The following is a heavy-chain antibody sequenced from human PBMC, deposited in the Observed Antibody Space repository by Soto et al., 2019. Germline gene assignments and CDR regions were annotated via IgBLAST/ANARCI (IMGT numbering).Heavy chain of an antibody. CDR3: AREVPTPYYFDY. Sequence: NPSETLSLTCTVSGGSINSAGYFWSWIRHHPGKGLEWIGYIHYSGITYYNPSLKSRLTISVDTSKNQFSLNLRSVTAADTAVYYCAREVPTPYYFDYWGQGTLVTVSS. V-gene: IGHV4-31*03. D-gene: IGHD2-15*01. CDR1: GGSINSAGYF. CDR2: IHYSGIT. J-gene: IGHJ4*02.